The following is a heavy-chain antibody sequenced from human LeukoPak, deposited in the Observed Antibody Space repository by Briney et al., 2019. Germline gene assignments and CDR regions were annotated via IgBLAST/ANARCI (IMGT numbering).Heavy chain of an antibody. J-gene: IGHJ4*02. CDR2: ITNSGSAK. D-gene: IGHD3-3*01. Sequence: GGSLRLSCAASRFSFSNHSMNWVRQAPGKGLEWVSYITNSGSAKYYAASVKGRFTISRDNGKNSLYLQMNNLRAEDTAVYYCARMSGSRLPGNWGQGTLVTVS. CDR3: ARMSGSRLPGN. CDR1: RFSFSNHS. V-gene: IGHV3-48*01.